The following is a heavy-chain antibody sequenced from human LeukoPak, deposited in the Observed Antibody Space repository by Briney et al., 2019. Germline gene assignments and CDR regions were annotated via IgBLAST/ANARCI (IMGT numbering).Heavy chain of an antibody. V-gene: IGHV1-69*13. CDR3: ARVAVVPAATVWAFDI. Sequence: SVKVSCKASGGTFSSYAISWVRQAPGQGLEWMGGIIPIFGTANYAQKFQGRVTITADESTSTAYMELSSLRSEDTAVYYCARVAVVPAATVWAFDIWGQGTMVTVSS. D-gene: IGHD2-2*01. CDR2: IIPIFGTA. J-gene: IGHJ3*02. CDR1: GGTFSSYA.